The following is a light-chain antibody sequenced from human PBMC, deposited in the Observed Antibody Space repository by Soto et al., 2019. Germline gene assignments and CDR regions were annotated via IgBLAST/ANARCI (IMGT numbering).Light chain of an antibody. J-gene: IGKJ1*01. CDR1: QSVSNN. CDR3: QQHDNWPRT. CDR2: GAS. Sequence: EIVMTQSPATLSVSPGERATLSCRASQSVSNNLAWYQQKPGQAPRLLIYGASTRATGIPARFSGSGSGTEFTLTISSLQSEDFAVYYCQQHDNWPRTFGQGTKVEI. V-gene: IGKV3-15*01.